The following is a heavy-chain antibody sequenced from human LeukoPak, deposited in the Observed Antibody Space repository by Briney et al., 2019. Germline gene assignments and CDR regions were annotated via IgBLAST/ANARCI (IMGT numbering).Heavy chain of an antibody. V-gene: IGHV1-18*01. CDR2: ISAYNSHT. J-gene: IGHJ4*02. CDR3: ARDVGVSRFDF. D-gene: IGHD2-21*01. Sequence: ASVKVSCKASGYTFTSYGFSWVRQAPGQGLEWMGWISAYNSHTEYTRKLQGRVSMTTDTSTSTAYMELRSLTSDDTAVYFCARDVGVSRFDFWGQGTLVTVSS. CDR1: GYTFTSYG.